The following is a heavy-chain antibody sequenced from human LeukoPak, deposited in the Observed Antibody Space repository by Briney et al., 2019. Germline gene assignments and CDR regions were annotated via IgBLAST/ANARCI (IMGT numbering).Heavy chain of an antibody. V-gene: IGHV5-10-1*01. CDR2: IDPSDSYT. J-gene: IGHJ6*02. CDR1: GYSFTSYW. CDR3: ARHAGNIVVVPAAINGMDV. D-gene: IGHD2-2*01. Sequence: GESLQISCKGSGYSFTSYWISWVRQMPGKGLEWMGRIDPSDSYTNYSPSFQGHVTISADKSISTAYLQWSSLKASDTAMYYCARHAGNIVVVPAAINGMDVWGQGTTVTVSS.